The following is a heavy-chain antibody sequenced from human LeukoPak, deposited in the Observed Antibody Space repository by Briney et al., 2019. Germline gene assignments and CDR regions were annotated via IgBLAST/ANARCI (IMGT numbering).Heavy chain of an antibody. J-gene: IGHJ4*02. D-gene: IGHD2-15*01. CDR3: ARVRIRCSGGSCSLYY. V-gene: IGHV1-8*01. CDR2: MSPNSGNT. Sequence: ASVKVSCKASGYTFTSYDINWVRQATGQGLEWMGWMSPNSGNTGYAQKFQGRVTMTRNTSISTAYMELSSLRSEDTAVYYCARVRIRCSGGSCSLYYWGQGTLVTVSS. CDR1: GYTFTSYD.